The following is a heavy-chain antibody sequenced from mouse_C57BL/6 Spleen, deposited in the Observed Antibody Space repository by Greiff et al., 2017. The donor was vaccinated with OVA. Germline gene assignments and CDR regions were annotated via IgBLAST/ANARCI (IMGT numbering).Heavy chain of an antibody. CDR1: GYTFTSYW. Sequence: QVQLQQPGAELVKPGASVKMSCKASGYTFTSYWITWVKQRPGQGLEWIGDIYPGSGSTNYNEKFKSKATLTVATSSSTAYMQLSSLTSEDSAVYYCARSKIYYAMDYWGQGTSVTVSS. CDR3: ARSKIYYAMDY. CDR2: IYPGSGST. J-gene: IGHJ4*01. V-gene: IGHV1-55*01.